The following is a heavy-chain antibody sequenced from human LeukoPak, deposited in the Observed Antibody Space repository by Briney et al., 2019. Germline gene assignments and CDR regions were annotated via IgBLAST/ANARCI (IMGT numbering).Heavy chain of an antibody. J-gene: IGHJ4*02. V-gene: IGHV3-30*02. Sequence: WGSLRLSCAASGFTFSSYGMHWVRQAPGKGLEWVAFIRYDGSNKYYADSVKGRFTISRDNSKNTLYLQMNSLRAEDTAVYYCAKGGGYSSGWRYYFDYWGQGTLVTVSS. D-gene: IGHD6-19*01. CDR1: GFTFSSYG. CDR3: AKGGGYSSGWRYYFDY. CDR2: IRYDGSNK.